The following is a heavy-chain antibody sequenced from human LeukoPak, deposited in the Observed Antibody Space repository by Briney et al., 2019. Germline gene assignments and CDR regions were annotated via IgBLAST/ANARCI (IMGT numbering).Heavy chain of an antibody. V-gene: IGHV3-23*01. CDR2: ISLSGDSI. CDR1: GFSFSRFA. J-gene: IGHJ4*02. CDR3: AREGYSSGHFDY. D-gene: IGHD6-19*01. Sequence: GGSLRLSCAASGFSFSRFAMSWVRQAPGKGLEWVSSISLSGDSIYHADSVKGRFTTSRDNSKNTLYLQMNSLRAEDTAVYYCAREGYSSGHFDYWGQGTLVTVSS.